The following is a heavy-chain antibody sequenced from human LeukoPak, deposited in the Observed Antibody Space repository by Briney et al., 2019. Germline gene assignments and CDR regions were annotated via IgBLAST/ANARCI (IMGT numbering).Heavy chain of an antibody. V-gene: IGHV1-46*01. D-gene: IGHD6-19*01. CDR3: ARESGAVAGPNSFHAPYYFDY. Sequence: ASVKVSCKASGYTFTSYYMHWVRQAPGQGLERMGIINPSGGSTSYAQKFQGRVTMTRDTSTSTVYMELSSLRSEDTAVYYCARESGAVAGPNSFHAPYYFDYWGQGTLVTVSS. CDR1: GYTFTSYY. CDR2: INPSGGST. J-gene: IGHJ4*02.